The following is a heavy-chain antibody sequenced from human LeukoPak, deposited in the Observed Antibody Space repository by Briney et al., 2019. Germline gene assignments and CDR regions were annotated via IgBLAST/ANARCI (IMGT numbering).Heavy chain of an antibody. Sequence: ASVTVSCKASGYSFSTYYIYWVRQAPGQGLEWMGWINPNTVGTDYAQNFQGRVTFTRDTSINTAYMELNRLTSDDTAVYYCARTQGPPAMRYYFDYWGQGTLVTVSS. CDR3: ARTQGPPAMRYYFDY. V-gene: IGHV1-2*02. D-gene: IGHD2-2*01. J-gene: IGHJ4*02. CDR1: GYSFSTYY. CDR2: INPNTVGT.